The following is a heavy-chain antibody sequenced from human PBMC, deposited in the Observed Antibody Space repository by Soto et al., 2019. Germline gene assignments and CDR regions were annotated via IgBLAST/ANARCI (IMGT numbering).Heavy chain of an antibody. CDR2: INPDGSST. V-gene: IGHV3-74*01. J-gene: IGHJ4*02. D-gene: IGHD1-1*01. CDR1: GFIFSSYW. Sequence: EAQLVESGGGLVQPGGSLRLSCAASGFIFSSYWMHWVRQAPGKGLVWLSRINPDGSSTNYVDSVKGRFTISRDNAKNTLYLQMNSLRGEDTAVYYWARGERATTGYWGQGTLVTVSS. CDR3: ARGERATTGY.